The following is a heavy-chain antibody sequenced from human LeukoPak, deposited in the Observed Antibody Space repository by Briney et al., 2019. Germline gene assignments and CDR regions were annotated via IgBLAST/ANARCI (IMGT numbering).Heavy chain of an antibody. J-gene: IGHJ4*02. D-gene: IGHD1-26*01. CDR2: ISDSGSNT. CDR1: GFIFSSFA. CDR3: AKKGATTKDFDY. Sequence: GGSPRLSCAASGFIFSSFAMTWVRQPPGKGLEWVSVISDSGSNTYYADSVRGRSTISRDNSKNTLYLQMNSLRAEDTAVYYCAKKGATTKDFDYWRQGTLVTVSS. V-gene: IGHV3-23*01.